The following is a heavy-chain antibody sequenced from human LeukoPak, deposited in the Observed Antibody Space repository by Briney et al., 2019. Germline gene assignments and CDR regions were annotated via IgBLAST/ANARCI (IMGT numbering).Heavy chain of an antibody. CDR1: GYTFTGYY. CDR2: INLNSGGT. J-gene: IGHJ4*02. V-gene: IGHV1-2*02. CDR3: ARFEYYDILTGSGAFDY. D-gene: IGHD3-9*01. Sequence: ASVKVSCKASGYTFTGYYMHWVRQAPGQGLEWMGWINLNSGGTNYAQKFQGRVTMTRDTSISTAYMELSRLRSDDTAVYYCARFEYYDILTGSGAFDYWGQGTLVTVSS.